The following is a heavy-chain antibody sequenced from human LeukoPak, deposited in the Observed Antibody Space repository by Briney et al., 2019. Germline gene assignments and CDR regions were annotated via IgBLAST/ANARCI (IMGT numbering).Heavy chain of an antibody. CDR3: AIDQRTGGSWGSNAFDI. CDR1: GLTFSSYA. CDR2: IIPIFGTA. D-gene: IGHD7-27*01. J-gene: IGHJ3*02. V-gene: IGHV1-69*13. Sequence: ASVNLSCHASGLTFSSYAISWVRQAPGHGLEWMGGIIPIFGTASYSQKLQGRVTITADESTSTAYMELSSLRSEDTAVYYCAIDQRTGGSWGSNAFDIWGQGTMVTVSS.